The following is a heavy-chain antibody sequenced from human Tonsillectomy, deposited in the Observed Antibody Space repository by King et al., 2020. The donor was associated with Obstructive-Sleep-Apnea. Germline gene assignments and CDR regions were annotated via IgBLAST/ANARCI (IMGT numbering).Heavy chain of an antibody. Sequence: VQLQESGPGLVKPSGTLSLTCAVSCGSISSSNWWSWVRQPPGKGLEWIVEIYLRGSTNYNPALKSRVTISVDKSKNQFSLKLGSVTAADTAVYYCARDWQQYYYYYGMDVWGQGTTVTVSS. J-gene: IGHJ6*02. V-gene: IGHV4-4*02. D-gene: IGHD6-13*01. CDR3: ARDWQQYYYYYGMDV. CDR2: IYLRGST. CDR1: CGSISSSNW.